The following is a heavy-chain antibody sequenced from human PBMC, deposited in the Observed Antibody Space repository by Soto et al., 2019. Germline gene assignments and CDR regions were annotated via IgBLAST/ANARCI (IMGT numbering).Heavy chain of an antibody. CDR2: IYYSGNT. V-gene: IGHV4-39*01. Sequence: PSETLSLTCAVSGGSISSSNWWSWVRQPPGKGLEWIGSIYYSGNTYYNPSLKSRVTIFVDTSRNQFSLKVNSVTAADTAVYFCARIPGITTFRRDYWGQGTLVTVSS. D-gene: IGHD1-1*01. J-gene: IGHJ4*02. CDR1: GGSISSSNW. CDR3: ARIPGITTFRRDY.